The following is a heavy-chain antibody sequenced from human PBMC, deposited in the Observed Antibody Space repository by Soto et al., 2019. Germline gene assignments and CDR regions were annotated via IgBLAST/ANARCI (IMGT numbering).Heavy chain of an antibody. D-gene: IGHD4-4*01. CDR1: GYTFSSYD. CDR2: MNPNSGNT. V-gene: IGHV1-8*01. Sequence: ASVKLSCKASGYTFSSYDINLVRQATGQGLEWMGWMNPNSGNTGYAQKFQGRVTMTRNTSISTAYMELSSLRSEDTAVYYCAREPRYSKADYWGQGTLVTVSS. J-gene: IGHJ4*02. CDR3: AREPRYSKADY.